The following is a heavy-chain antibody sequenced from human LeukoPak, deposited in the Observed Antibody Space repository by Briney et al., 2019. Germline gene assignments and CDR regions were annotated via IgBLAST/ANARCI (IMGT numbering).Heavy chain of an antibody. V-gene: IGHV1-18*04. CDR2: VSAYNGNT. CDR3: ARQRGTIVVVPAAPQPPLDY. D-gene: IGHD2-2*01. CDR1: GYTFTSYG. Sequence: ASVKVSCKASGYTFTSYGISWVRQAPGQGLEWMGWVSAYNGNTNYAQKLQGRVTMTTDTSTSTAYMELRSLRSDDTAVYYCARQRGTIVVVPAAPQPPLDYWGQGTLVTVSS. J-gene: IGHJ4*02.